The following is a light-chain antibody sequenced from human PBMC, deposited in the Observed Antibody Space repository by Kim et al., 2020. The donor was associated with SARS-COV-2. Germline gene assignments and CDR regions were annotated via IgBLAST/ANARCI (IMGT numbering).Light chain of an antibody. J-gene: IGLJ2*01. CDR1: SSNIGSNT. Sequence: ELTQPPSASGTPGQRVTISCSGSSSNIGSNTVNWYQQLPGTAPKLLIYSNNQRPSGVPDRFSGAKSGTSASLAISGLQSEDEADYYCAAWDDSLNGPVFGGGTQLTVL. CDR2: SNN. V-gene: IGLV1-44*01. CDR3: AAWDDSLNGPV.